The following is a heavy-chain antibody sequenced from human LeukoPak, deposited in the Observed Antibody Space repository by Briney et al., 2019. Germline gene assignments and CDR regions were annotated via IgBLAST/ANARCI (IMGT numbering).Heavy chain of an antibody. V-gene: IGHV1-46*03. CDR3: ARALLRYFDWLCLGY. D-gene: IGHD3-9*01. CDR2: INPSGGST. CDR1: GYTFTSYY. Sequence: ASVKVSCKASGYTFTSYYMHWARQAPGQGLEWMGIINPSGGSTSYAQKFQGRVTMTRDTSTSTVYMELSSLRSEDTAVYYCARALLRYFDWLCLGYWGQGTLVTVSS. J-gene: IGHJ4*02.